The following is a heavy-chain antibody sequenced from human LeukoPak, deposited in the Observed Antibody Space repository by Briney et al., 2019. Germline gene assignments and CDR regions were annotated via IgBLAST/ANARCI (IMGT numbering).Heavy chain of an antibody. D-gene: IGHD3-10*01. J-gene: IGHJ4*02. CDR3: ARDSRFGDPSNGY. CDR2: MNPNSGNT. Sequence: ASVKVSCKASGYTFTSYDINWVRQATGQGLEWMGWMNPNSGNTDYAQKLQGRVTMTTDTFTSTAYMELRSLRSDDTAVYYCARDSRFGDPSNGYWGQGTLVTVSS. CDR1: GYTFTSYD. V-gene: IGHV1-8*01.